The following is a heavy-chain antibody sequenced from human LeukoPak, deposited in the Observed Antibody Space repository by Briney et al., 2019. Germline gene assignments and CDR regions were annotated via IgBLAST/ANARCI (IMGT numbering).Heavy chain of an antibody. Sequence: GGSLRLSCAVSGFTVSSTYMSWVRQAPGKGLEWVSVIYRGGSTYFADSVKGRFTISRDNSKNTLYLQMNSLRAEDTAVYYCARGGEFEAFDIWGQGTMVTVSS. CDR3: ARGGEFEAFDI. J-gene: IGHJ3*02. CDR1: GFTVSSTY. V-gene: IGHV3-66*01. CDR2: IYRGGST. D-gene: IGHD3-16*01.